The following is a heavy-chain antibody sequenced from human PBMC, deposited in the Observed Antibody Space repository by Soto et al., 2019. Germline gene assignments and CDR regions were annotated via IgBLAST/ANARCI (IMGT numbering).Heavy chain of an antibody. CDR2: ISYDGSNK. CDR3: AKDHYSGSYHGPWFDP. D-gene: IGHD1-26*01. CDR1: GFTFSSYG. J-gene: IGHJ5*02. V-gene: IGHV3-30*18. Sequence: QVQLVESGGGVVQPGRSLRLSCAASGFTFSSYGMHWVRQAPGKGLEWVAVISYDGSNKYYADSVKGRFTISRDNSKNTLYLQMNSLRAEDTAVYYCAKDHYSGSYHGPWFDPWGQGTLVTVSS.